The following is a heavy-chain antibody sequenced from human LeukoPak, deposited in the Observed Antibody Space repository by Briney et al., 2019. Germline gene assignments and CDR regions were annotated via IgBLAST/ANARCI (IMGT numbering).Heavy chain of an antibody. D-gene: IGHD6-6*01. CDR3: ARDAPLEYSSAYYYYGMDV. Sequence: ASVKVSCKASGYTFTSYGISWVRQAPGQGLGWMGWISAYNGNTNYAQKLQGRVTMTTDTSTSTAYMELRSLRSDDTAVYYCARDAPLEYSSAYYYYGMDVWGQGTTVTVSS. J-gene: IGHJ6*02. V-gene: IGHV1-18*01. CDR2: ISAYNGNT. CDR1: GYTFTSYG.